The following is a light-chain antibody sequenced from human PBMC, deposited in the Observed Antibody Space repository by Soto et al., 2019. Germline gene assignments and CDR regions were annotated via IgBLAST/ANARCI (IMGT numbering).Light chain of an antibody. CDR1: QRITTY. J-gene: IGKJ2*01. CDR2: TSG. CDR3: QQTYSTPYT. Sequence: IQMTQSPSSLSASVGDRVTITCRASQRITTYLNWYQQKPGEAPKLLISTSGTLQRGVPSRFSGSGSGTDCSLTITALRPEDFATYFCQQTYSTPYTFGRGPKLEIK. V-gene: IGKV1-39*01.